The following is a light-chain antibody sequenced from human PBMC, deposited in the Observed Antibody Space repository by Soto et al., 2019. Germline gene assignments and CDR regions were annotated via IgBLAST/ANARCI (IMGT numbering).Light chain of an antibody. CDR3: SSYAGSNNFVV. V-gene: IGLV2-8*01. Sequence: QSALTQPPSASGSPGQSVNISCTGTSSDVGGYDFVSWYQQHPGKAPKLMIYEVSRRPSGVPDRFSGSKSGITASLTVSGLQAEDEADYYCSSYAGSNNFVVFGGGTKVTVL. CDR1: SSDVGGYDF. CDR2: EVS. J-gene: IGLJ3*02.